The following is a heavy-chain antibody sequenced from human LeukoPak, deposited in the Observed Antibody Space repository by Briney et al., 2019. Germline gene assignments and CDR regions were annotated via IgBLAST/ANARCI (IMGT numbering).Heavy chain of an antibody. Sequence: SETLSLTCTVSGGSISTTSTYWGWIRQPPGKGLEWIGSIYYSGTTYYNPSLKRRITIFVDTSKNQFSLKLSSVTAADMATYYCARSIAGDGPTHNWFGPWGQGALVTVSS. CDR2: IYYSGTT. D-gene: IGHD6-13*01. V-gene: IGHV4-39*01. J-gene: IGHJ5*02. CDR1: GGSISTTSTY. CDR3: ARSIAGDGPTHNWFGP.